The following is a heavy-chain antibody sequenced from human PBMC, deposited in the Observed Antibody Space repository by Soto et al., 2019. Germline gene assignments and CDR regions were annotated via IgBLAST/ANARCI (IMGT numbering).Heavy chain of an antibody. J-gene: IGHJ6*02. Sequence: LRLSCAASGLTFISYAISWVRQAPRKGLEWVSGISGSGGTTYYADSVKGRFTISRDNSKNTVYLQMKRLRADDTAVYYCAKVGSGADYYYYGLDVWGQGTTVTVSS. CDR3: AKVGSGADYYYYGLDV. CDR1: GLTFISYA. V-gene: IGHV3-23*01. D-gene: IGHD7-27*01. CDR2: ISGSGGTT.